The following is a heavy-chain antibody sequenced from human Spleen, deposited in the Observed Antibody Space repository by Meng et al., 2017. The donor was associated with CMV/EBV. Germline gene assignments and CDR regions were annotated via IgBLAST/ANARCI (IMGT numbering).Heavy chain of an antibody. Sequence: GESLKISCAASGFTFSSYGMHWVRQAPGKGLEWVAFIRYDGSNKYYADSVKGRFTISRDNAKNSLYLQMNRLRAEDTAVYYCARGGGEYWGQGTLVTVSS. CDR1: GFTFSSYG. CDR3: ARGGGEY. D-gene: IGHD3-16*01. V-gene: IGHV3-30*02. CDR2: IRYDGSNK. J-gene: IGHJ4*02.